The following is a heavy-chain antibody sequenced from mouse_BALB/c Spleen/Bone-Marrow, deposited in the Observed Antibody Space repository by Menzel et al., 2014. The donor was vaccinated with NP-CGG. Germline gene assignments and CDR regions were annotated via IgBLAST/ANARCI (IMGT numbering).Heavy chain of an antibody. D-gene: IGHD1-1*01. CDR3: ARLDYYGSSSYFDY. Sequence: EVKLEESGPELVKPGASMKISCKASGYSFTGYTMNWVKQSHGKNLEWIGLINPYNGGTSYNQKFKGKATLTVDKSSSTAYMELLSLTSEDSAVYYCARLDYYGSSSYFDYWGQGTTLTVSS. CDR1: GYSFTGYT. V-gene: IGHV1-18*01. CDR2: INPYNGGT. J-gene: IGHJ2*01.